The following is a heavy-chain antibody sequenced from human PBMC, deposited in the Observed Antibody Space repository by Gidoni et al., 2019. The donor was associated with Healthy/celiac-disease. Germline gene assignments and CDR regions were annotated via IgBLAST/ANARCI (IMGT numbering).Heavy chain of an antibody. CDR3: ASGTSMVRGVIITYWYFDL. CDR2: ISSSSSYI. D-gene: IGHD3-10*01. Sequence: QWVSSISSSSSYIYYADSVKGRFTISRDNAKNSLYLQMNSLRAEDTAVYYCASGTSMVRGVIITYWYFDLWGRGTLVTVSS. J-gene: IGHJ2*01. V-gene: IGHV3-21*01.